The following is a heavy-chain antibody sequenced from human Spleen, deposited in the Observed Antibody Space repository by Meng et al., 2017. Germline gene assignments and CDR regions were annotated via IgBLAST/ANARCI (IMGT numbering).Heavy chain of an antibody. D-gene: IGHD6-19*01. V-gene: IGHV1-69*01. CDR3: ASWIYSCGWQ. J-gene: IGHJ4*02. Sequence: QGPLVQAGAEVKKPGSSVKVSCKASGGTFSSYAISWVRQAPGQGLEWLGGINGVFGTRQIAQKFQDRVTITTDESTTTVYLELTGLTSEDTAVYYCASWIYSCGWQWGQGTLVTVSS. CDR1: GGTFSSYA. CDR2: INGVFGTR.